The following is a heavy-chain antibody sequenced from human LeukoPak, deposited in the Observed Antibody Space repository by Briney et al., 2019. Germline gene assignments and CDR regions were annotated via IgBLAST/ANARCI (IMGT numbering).Heavy chain of an antibody. CDR1: GYTFTSYG. CDR3: ARADILTGYYPVDP. J-gene: IGHJ5*02. V-gene: IGHV1-18*01. D-gene: IGHD3-9*01. CDR2: ISAYNGNT. Sequence: ASVKVSCKASGYTFTSYGISWVRQAPGQGREWMGWISAYNGNTNYAQKLQGRVTMTTDTSTSTAYMELRSLRSDDTAVYYCARADILTGYYPVDPWGQGTLVTVSS.